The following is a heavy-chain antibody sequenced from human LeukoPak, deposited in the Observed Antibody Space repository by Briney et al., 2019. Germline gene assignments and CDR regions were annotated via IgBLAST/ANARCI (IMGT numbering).Heavy chain of an antibody. J-gene: IGHJ4*02. D-gene: IGHD2-2*01. CDR1: GFTFSSYA. CDR2: ISGSGGST. V-gene: IGHV3-23*01. Sequence: GGSLRLSCAASGFTFSSYAMSWVRQAPGKGLEWVSAISGSGGSTYYAVSVKGRFTISRDNSKNTLYLQMNSLRAEDTAVYYCATAIVVVPAANQNFDYWGQGTLVTVSS. CDR3: ATAIVVVPAANQNFDY.